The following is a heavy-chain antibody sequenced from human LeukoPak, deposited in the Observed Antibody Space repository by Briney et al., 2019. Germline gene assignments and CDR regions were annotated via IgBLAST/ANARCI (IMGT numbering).Heavy chain of an antibody. V-gene: IGHV3-23*01. Sequence: GGSLRLSCVVSGITLSNYGMSWVRQAPGKGLEWVSGISERGGSTNYADSVKGRFIISRDNSKNTMYLQMNSVRAEDTAVYYCAKILSGTYSFDLWGQGTLVTVSS. CDR1: GITLSNYG. CDR3: AKILSGTYSFDL. D-gene: IGHD1-26*01. J-gene: IGHJ4*02. CDR2: ISERGGST.